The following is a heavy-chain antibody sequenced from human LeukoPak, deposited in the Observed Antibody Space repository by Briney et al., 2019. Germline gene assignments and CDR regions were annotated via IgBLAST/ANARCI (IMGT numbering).Heavy chain of an antibody. CDR1: GYSISSSNW. CDR2: IYYSGST. V-gene: IGHV4-28*01. J-gene: IGHJ4*02. Sequence: PSDTLSLTCAVSGYSISSSNWWGWIRQPPGKGLEWIGYIYYSGSTYYNPSLKSRVTMSVDTSKNQFSLKLTSVTAADTAVYYCASLTMIVVPWGQGTLVTVSS. CDR3: ASLTMIVVP. D-gene: IGHD3-22*01.